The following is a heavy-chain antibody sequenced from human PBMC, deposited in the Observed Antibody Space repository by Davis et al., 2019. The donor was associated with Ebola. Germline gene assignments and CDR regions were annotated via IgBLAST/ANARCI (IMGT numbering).Heavy chain of an antibody. CDR1: GGSFSGYY. CDR2: INHSGST. Sequence: SETLSLTCAVYGGSFSGYYWSWIRQPPGKGLEWIGEINHSGSTNYNPSLKSRVTISVDTSKNQFSLKLSSVTAADTAVYYCARVNCGGDCYSLVVMTYYYYGMDVWGKGTTVTVSS. CDR3: ARVNCGGDCYSLVVMTYYYYGMDV. J-gene: IGHJ6*04. V-gene: IGHV4-34*01. D-gene: IGHD2-21*02.